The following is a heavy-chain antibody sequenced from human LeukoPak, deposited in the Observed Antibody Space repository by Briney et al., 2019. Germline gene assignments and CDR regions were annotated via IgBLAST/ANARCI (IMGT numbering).Heavy chain of an antibody. V-gene: IGHV3-23*01. CDR1: GFTFSSYA. CDR2: ISGSGGST. CDR3: AKKSSGYYYVDAFDI. D-gene: IGHD3-22*01. Sequence: GGSLRLSCAASGFTFSSYAMSWVRQAPGKGLEWVSAISGSGGSTYYADSVKGRFTISRDNSKNTLYLQMNSPRAEDTAVYYCAKKSSGYYYVDAFDIWGQGTMVTVSS. J-gene: IGHJ3*02.